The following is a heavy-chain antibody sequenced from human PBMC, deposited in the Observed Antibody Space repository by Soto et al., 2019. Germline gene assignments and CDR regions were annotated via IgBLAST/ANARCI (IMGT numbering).Heavy chain of an antibody. V-gene: IGHV1-69*13. D-gene: IGHD1-26*01. J-gene: IGHJ6*02. CDR1: GGTFSSYA. Sequence: GASVKVSCKASGGTFSSYAISWVRQAPGQGLEWMGGIIPIFGTANYAQKFQGRVTITADESTSTAYMELSSLRSEDTAVYYCSLVGARSPPQPYYYYGMDVWGQGTTVTVSS. CDR3: SLVGARSPPQPYYYYGMDV. CDR2: IIPIFGTA.